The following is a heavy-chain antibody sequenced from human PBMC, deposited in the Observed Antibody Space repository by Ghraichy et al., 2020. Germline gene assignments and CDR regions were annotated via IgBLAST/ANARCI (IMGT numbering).Heavy chain of an antibody. CDR2: IDWDDDK. Sequence: SSPTLVKPTETLTLTCAFSGFSLTSSGMRLSWIRQPPGKALEWLARIDWDDDKFYNTSLETRLTISQDTSKNHVVLKMTNMDPVDTATYYCARPNPDYDSSGYDSFAVWGPGTVVTVSS. CDR1: GFSLTSSGMR. J-gene: IGHJ3*01. D-gene: IGHD3-22*01. V-gene: IGHV2-70*04. CDR3: ARPNPDYDSSGYDSFAV.